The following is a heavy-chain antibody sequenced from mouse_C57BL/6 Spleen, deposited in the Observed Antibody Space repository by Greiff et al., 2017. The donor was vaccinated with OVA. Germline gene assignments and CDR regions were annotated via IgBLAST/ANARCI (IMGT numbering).Heavy chain of an antibody. V-gene: IGHV1-76*01. CDR1: GYTFTDYY. CDR2: IYPGSGNT. D-gene: IGHD1-1*01. Sequence: VQLQQSGAELVRPGASVKLSCKASGYTFTDYYINWVKQRPGQGLEWIARIYPGSGNTYYNEKFKGKATLTAEKSSSTAYMQLSSLTSEDSAVYFCARGGTVVRDYAMDYWGQGTSVTVSS. J-gene: IGHJ4*01. CDR3: ARGGTVVRDYAMDY.